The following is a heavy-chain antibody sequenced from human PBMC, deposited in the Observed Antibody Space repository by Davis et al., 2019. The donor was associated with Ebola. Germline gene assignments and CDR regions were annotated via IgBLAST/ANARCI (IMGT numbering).Heavy chain of an antibody. CDR2: MNPNSGNT. CDR3: ARDYYSYAKHQPTS. CDR1: GYTFTSYD. V-gene: IGHV1-8*01. Sequence: AASVKVSCKASGYTFTSYDINWVRQATGQGLEWMGWMNPNSGNTGYAQKFQGRVTMTRNTSISTAYMELSSLRSEDTAVYYCARDYYSYAKHQPTSWGQGTLVTVSS. D-gene: IGHD5-18*01. J-gene: IGHJ4*02.